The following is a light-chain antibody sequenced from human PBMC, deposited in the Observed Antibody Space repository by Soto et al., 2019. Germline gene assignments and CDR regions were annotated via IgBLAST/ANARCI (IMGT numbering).Light chain of an antibody. Sequence: QSALTQPPSASGSPGQSVTISCTGTSSDVGGYNYVSLYQQHPGKAPKLMISEVSKRPSGVPDRFSGSKSGNTASLTVSGLQAEYEADYYCSSFAGNNNLVFGGGTKLTVL. CDR1: SSDVGGYNY. V-gene: IGLV2-8*01. CDR2: EVS. J-gene: IGLJ2*01. CDR3: SSFAGNNNLV.